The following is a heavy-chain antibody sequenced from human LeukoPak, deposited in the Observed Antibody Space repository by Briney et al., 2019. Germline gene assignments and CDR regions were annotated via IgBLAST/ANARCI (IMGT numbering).Heavy chain of an antibody. J-gene: IGHJ4*02. CDR1: GDILTDFS. CDR3: ARGDPDYGDYVGLFDY. V-gene: IGHV1-24*01. Sequence: ASVKVSCKVYGDILTDFSIHWVRQVPGKGLEWMGGFDPEDGETIYAQKFQGRVTITRDTSASTAYMELSSLRSEDMAVYYCARGDPDYGDYVGLFDYWGQGTLVTVSS. CDR2: FDPEDGET. D-gene: IGHD4-17*01.